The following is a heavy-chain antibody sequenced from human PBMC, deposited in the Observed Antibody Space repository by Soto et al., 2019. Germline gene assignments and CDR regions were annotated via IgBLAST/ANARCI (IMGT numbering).Heavy chain of an antibody. Sequence: QVQLVQSGAEVKKPGASVKVSCKASGYTFTSYDINWVRQATGQGLEWMGWMNPNSGNTGYAQKCQRRVTMTRNTSISTAYMELSSLISEDTAVYYCARGSGSYYGNRFDPWGQGPLVTVSS. J-gene: IGHJ5*02. CDR1: GYTFTSYD. V-gene: IGHV1-8*01. D-gene: IGHD3-10*01. CDR2: MNPNSGNT. CDR3: ARGSGSYYGNRFDP.